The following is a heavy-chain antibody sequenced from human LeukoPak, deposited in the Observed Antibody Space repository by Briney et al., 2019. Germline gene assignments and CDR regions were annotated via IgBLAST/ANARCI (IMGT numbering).Heavy chain of an antibody. CDR1: GFSFNTYE. CDR3: ARGGWHYVFNY. J-gene: IGHJ4*02. CDR2: VASSGTTK. V-gene: IGHV3-48*03. Sequence: GGSLRLTCAASGFSFNTYEMNWVRQAPGKGLEWISYVASSGTTKYYADSVQGRFTISRDNAKNSLYLQMNSLRVEDTAVYYCARGGWHYVFNYWGQGTLVTVSS. D-gene: IGHD6-19*01.